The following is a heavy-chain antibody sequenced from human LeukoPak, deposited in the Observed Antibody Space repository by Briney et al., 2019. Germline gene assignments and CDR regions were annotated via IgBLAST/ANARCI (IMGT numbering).Heavy chain of an antibody. D-gene: IGHD3-3*01. CDR3: AKTLSITIFGVVHDAFDI. CDR2: ISGSGGST. Sequence: GGSLRLSCAASGFTFSSYAMNWVRQAPGKGLEWVSGISGSGGSTYYADSVKGRFTISRDNSKNTLYLQMNSLRAEDTAVYYCAKTLSITIFGVVHDAFDIWGQGTMVTVSS. CDR1: GFTFSSYA. V-gene: IGHV3-23*01. J-gene: IGHJ3*02.